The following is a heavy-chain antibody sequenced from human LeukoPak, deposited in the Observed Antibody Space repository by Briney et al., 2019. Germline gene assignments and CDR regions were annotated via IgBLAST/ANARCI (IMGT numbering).Heavy chain of an antibody. J-gene: IGHJ4*02. D-gene: IGHD2-21*02. CDR3: AKAWCGGGCYVES. CDR2: ISRDGNP. Sequence: SETLSLTCSVSIDSAYYWGWIRQPPGKGLEWGGSISRDGNPSYNPSLKSRVTLSIQTSQNQISLRLSSVTAADTAVYYCAKAWCGGGCYVESWGQGPLVTVSS. V-gene: IGHV4-38-2*02. CDR1: IDSAYY.